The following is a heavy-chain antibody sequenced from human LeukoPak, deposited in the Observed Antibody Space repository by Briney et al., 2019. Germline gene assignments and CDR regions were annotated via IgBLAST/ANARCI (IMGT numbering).Heavy chain of an antibody. D-gene: IGHD6-19*01. Sequence: GGSLRLSCAASGFTFSSFGMHWVRQAPGKGLVWVAVISYDGSNKYYADSVKGRFTISRDNSKNTLYLQMNSLRAEDTAVYYCAKDISSGWSSWMFDYWGQGTLVTVSS. CDR3: AKDISSGWSSWMFDY. CDR2: ISYDGSNK. J-gene: IGHJ4*02. V-gene: IGHV3-30*18. CDR1: GFTFSSFG.